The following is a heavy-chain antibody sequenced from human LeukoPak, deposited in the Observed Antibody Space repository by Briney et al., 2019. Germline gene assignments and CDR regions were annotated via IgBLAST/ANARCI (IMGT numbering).Heavy chain of an antibody. V-gene: IGHV3-23*01. CDR3: AKVLQYYYYGMDV. J-gene: IGHJ6*02. CDR1: GFTFSNYA. D-gene: IGHD5-24*01. Sequence: PGGSLILSCAASGFTFSNYAMSWVRQAPGKGLEGVSAISNSGGSTYYADPVKGRFTISRDNSKNTLDLQMNSLRAEDTAVYYCAKVLQYYYYGMDVWGQGTTVTVSS. CDR2: ISNSGGST.